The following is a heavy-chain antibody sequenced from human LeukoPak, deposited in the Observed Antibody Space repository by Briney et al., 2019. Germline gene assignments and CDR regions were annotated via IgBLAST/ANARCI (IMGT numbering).Heavy chain of an antibody. V-gene: IGHV3-21*01. CDR1: GFTFSSYS. CDR3: ARAFVELGEDY. CDR2: ISSSSSYI. D-gene: IGHD3-10*01. Sequence: GGSLRLSCAASGFTFSSYSMNWVRQAPGKGLEWVSSISSSSSYIYYADSVRGRFTISRDNAKNSLYLQMNSLRAEDTAVYYCARAFVELGEDYWGQGTLVTVSS. J-gene: IGHJ4*02.